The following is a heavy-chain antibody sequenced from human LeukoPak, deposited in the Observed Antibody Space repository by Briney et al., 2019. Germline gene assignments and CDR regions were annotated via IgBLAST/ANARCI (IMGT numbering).Heavy chain of an antibody. J-gene: IGHJ3*02. V-gene: IGHV4-59*01. CDR2: MHYSGGA. CDR1: GGSITSYY. Sequence: PSETLSLTCTVSGGSITSYYWSWVRQPPGKGLEWIGYMHYSGGATYYPSLKSRVTISVDTSKNQFSLKLSSVTAADTAVYYCARGLLDGYTHPAAFDIWGQGTMVTVSS. D-gene: IGHD5-24*01. CDR3: ARGLLDGYTHPAAFDI.